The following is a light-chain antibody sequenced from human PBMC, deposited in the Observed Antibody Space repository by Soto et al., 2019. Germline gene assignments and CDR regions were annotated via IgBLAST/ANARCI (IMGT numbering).Light chain of an antibody. CDR3: QQLNIYPLT. J-gene: IGKJ3*01. CDR2: SAS. V-gene: IGKV1-5*01. Sequence: DIQVTQSPSTLSASIGDRITITCRASQSISSWLAWYQQKPGKAPKLLIDSASTLQSGVPSRFSGSGSGTEFTLTINSLQPEDFATYYCQQLNIYPLTFGPGTKVDI. CDR1: QSISSW.